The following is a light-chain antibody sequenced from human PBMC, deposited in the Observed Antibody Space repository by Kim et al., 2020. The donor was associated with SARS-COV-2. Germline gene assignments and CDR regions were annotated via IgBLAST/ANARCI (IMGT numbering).Light chain of an antibody. CDR2: YDS. V-gene: IGLV3-21*01. CDR3: QVYDSSSDHVV. Sequence: AAGKPARHTGGGGNHGCQPVRWYQRKPGPAPTLVIFYDSDRPSGIPERFSGSSSGNTATLTISRVEAGDEADYYCQVYDSSSDHVVFGGGTQLTVL. CDR1: NHGCQP. J-gene: IGLJ2*01.